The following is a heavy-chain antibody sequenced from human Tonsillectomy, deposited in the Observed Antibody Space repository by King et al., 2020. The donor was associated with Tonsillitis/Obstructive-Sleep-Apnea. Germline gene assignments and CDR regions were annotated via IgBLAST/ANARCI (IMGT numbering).Heavy chain of an antibody. D-gene: IGHD4-17*01. V-gene: IGHV5-51*01. J-gene: IGHJ4*02. Sequence: VQLVESGAEVKKPGESLKISCKGSGYSFTNYWIAWVRQMPGEGLEWMGIIYPGNSDTTYSPSFQGQVTISADKSISTAYLQCSSLKASDTAMYYCARQADYGDYLDYWGQGTLVTVSS. CDR1: GYSFTNYW. CDR2: IYPGNSDT. CDR3: ARQADYGDYLDY.